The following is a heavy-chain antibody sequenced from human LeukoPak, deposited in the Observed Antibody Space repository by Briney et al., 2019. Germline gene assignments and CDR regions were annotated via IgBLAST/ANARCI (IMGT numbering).Heavy chain of an antibody. J-gene: IGHJ4*02. CDR1: GGSISSYY. CDR2: NYYSGST. CDR3: ARDRIYGSGSDHFDY. V-gene: IGHV4-59*12. Sequence: SETLSLTCTVSGGSISSYYWSWIRQPPGKGLEWIGYNYYSGSTNYNPSLKSRVTISVDTSKNQFSLKLSSVTAADTAVYYCARDRIYGSGSDHFDYWGQGTLVTVSS. D-gene: IGHD3-10*01.